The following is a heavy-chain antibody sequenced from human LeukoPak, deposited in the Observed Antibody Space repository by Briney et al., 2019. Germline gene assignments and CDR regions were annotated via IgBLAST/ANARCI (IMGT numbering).Heavy chain of an antibody. CDR3: ANTGSGSYYFDY. V-gene: IGHV3-21*04. Sequence: GGSLRLSCAASGFTFSSYSMNWVRQAPGKGLEWVSSISSSSSYIYYADSVKGRFTISRDNAKNSLYLQMNSLRAEDTAVYYCANTGSGSYYFDYWGQGTLVTVSS. CDR2: ISSSSSYI. D-gene: IGHD1-26*01. J-gene: IGHJ4*02. CDR1: GFTFSSYS.